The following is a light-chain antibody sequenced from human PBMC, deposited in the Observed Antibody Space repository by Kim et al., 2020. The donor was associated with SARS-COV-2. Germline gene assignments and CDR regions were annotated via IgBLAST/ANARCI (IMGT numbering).Light chain of an antibody. Sequence: VSVSPGQTASITCSGDELGEKYVCWYQQKPGQSPLLVIYQDYKRPSGIPERFSGSNSGNTATLTISGTQPMDEAEYYCQAWDSGTVFGGGTKVTVL. CDR3: QAWDSGTV. CDR1: ELGEKY. CDR2: QDY. V-gene: IGLV3-1*01. J-gene: IGLJ2*01.